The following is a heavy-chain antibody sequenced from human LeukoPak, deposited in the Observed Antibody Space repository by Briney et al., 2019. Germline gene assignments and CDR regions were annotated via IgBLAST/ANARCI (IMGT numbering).Heavy chain of an antibody. CDR2: INAGNDNT. D-gene: IGHD3-3*01. Sequence: ASVKVSCKASGYTFTSYAMHWVRQAPGQRLEWMGWINAGNDNTKYSQKFQGRVTITRDTSASTAYMELSSLRSEDTAVYYCARDATIFEGGFDPWGQGTLVTVSS. J-gene: IGHJ5*02. V-gene: IGHV1-3*01. CDR1: GYTFTSYA. CDR3: ARDATIFEGGFDP.